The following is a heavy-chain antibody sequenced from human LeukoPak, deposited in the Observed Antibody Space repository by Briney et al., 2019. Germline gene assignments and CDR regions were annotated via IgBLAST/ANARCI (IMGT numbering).Heavy chain of an antibody. CDR3: ARDYAYYDFWSVYYDQGVFDY. D-gene: IGHD3-3*01. CDR1: GFTFSSYW. CDR2: IKQDGSEK. Sequence: GGSLRLSCAASGFTFSSYWMSWVRQAPGKGLEGVADIKQDGSEKYYVDSVKGRFTISRDNAKNSLYVQMNSLRAEDTAVYYCARDYAYYDFWSVYYDQGVFDYWGQGTLVTVSS. V-gene: IGHV3-7*01. J-gene: IGHJ4*02.